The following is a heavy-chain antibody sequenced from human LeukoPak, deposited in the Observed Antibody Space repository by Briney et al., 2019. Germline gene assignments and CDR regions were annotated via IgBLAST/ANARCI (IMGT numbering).Heavy chain of an antibody. D-gene: IGHD1-26*01. CDR2: IYYSGST. Sequence: MPSETLSLTCTVSGGSISSYYWSWIRQPPGKGLEWIGYIYYSGSTNYNPSLKSRVTISVDTSKNQFSLKLSSVTAADTAVYYCARQKDSGTYPFDYWGQGTLVTVSS. J-gene: IGHJ4*02. CDR1: GGSISSYY. V-gene: IGHV4-59*08. CDR3: ARQKDSGTYPFDY.